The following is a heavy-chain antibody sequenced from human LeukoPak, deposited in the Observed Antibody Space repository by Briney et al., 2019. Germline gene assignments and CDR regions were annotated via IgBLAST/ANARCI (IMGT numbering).Heavy chain of an antibody. CDR1: GFTFSSYA. D-gene: IGHD6-19*01. Sequence: PGGSLRLSCAASGFTFSSYAMSWVRQAPGKGLEWVSAISGSGGSTYYADSVKGRFTISRDNSKNTLYLQINSLRAEDTAVYYCATKYSSGWYFGYWGQGTLVTVSS. V-gene: IGHV3-23*01. CDR3: ATKYSSGWYFGY. J-gene: IGHJ4*02. CDR2: ISGSGGST.